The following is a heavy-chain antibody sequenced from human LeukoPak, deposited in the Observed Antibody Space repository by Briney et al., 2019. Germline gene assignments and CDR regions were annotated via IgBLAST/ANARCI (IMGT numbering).Heavy chain of an antibody. V-gene: IGHV4-39*01. D-gene: IGHD3-9*01. CDR2: IYYSGST. CDR1: GGPISSSSYY. CDR3: ARHADVRYFDWYYFDY. J-gene: IGHJ4*02. Sequence: SETLSLTCTVSGGPISSSSYYWGWIRQPPGKGLEWIGSIYYSGSTYYNPSLKSRVTISVDTSKNQFSLKLSSVTAADTAVYYCARHADVRYFDWYYFDYWGQGTLVTVSS.